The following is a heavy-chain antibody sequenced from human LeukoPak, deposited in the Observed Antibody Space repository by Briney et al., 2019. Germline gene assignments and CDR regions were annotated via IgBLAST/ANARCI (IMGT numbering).Heavy chain of an antibody. CDR2: ITGSGDNS. D-gene: IGHD6-19*01. J-gene: IGHJ3*02. V-gene: IGHV3-23*01. CDR1: GFPFRNYA. Sequence: GGSLRLSCAASGFPFRNYAMNWIRQAPGKGLEWVSHITGSGDNSYYTDSVKGRFTLSRDNSKNTLFLQMNSLRAEDTAVYYCTRDEGLVAGIWRALDIWGQGTMVTVSS. CDR3: TRDEGLVAGIWRALDI.